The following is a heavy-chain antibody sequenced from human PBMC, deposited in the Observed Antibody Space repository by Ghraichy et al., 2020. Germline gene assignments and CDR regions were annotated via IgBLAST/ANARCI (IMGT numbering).Heavy chain of an antibody. CDR3: AKGGDCNSTICYLLPMDV. V-gene: IGHV3-23*01. CDR1: GFTFTSYA. D-gene: IGHD2-2*01. Sequence: GGSLRLSCAASGFTFTSYALSWVRQAPGRGLEWVSAISGSGGSTYYADSVKGRFTISRDNSRNTLYLQMNSLRAEDTAIYYCAKGGDCNSTICYLLPMDVWGQGSTVTVSS. J-gene: IGHJ6*02. CDR2: ISGSGGST.